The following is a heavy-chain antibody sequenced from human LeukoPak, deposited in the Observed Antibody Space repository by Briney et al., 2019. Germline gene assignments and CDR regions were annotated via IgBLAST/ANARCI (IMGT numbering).Heavy chain of an antibody. CDR2: LSGSGGST. Sequence: GGSLRLSCAVSGITLSNYGMTWVRQAPGKGLEWVAGLSGSGGSTNYADSVKGRFTISRDDSKNTLYLQMNSLRAEDAAVYYCARDKPGIAAPDVWGKGTTVTVSS. CDR1: GITLSNYG. D-gene: IGHD6-13*01. CDR3: ARDKPGIAAPDV. J-gene: IGHJ6*04. V-gene: IGHV3-23*01.